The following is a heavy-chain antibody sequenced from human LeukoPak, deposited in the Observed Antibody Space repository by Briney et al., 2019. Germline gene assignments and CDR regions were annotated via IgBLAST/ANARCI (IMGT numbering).Heavy chain of an antibody. Sequence: GGSLRLSCAASGFTVSSNYMSWVRQAPGKGLEWVSVIYSGGSTYYADSVKGRFTISRDNSKNTLYLQMNSLRAEDTAVYYCARVGYSSSWYIDYWGQGTLVTVSP. CDR2: IYSGGST. D-gene: IGHD6-13*01. V-gene: IGHV3-66*01. J-gene: IGHJ4*02. CDR3: ARVGYSSSWYIDY. CDR1: GFTVSSNY.